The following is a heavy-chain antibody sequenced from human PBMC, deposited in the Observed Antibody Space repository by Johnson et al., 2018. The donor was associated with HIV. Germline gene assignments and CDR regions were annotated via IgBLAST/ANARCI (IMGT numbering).Heavy chain of an antibody. CDR2: IKRDGTST. CDR1: GFSFRNYW. J-gene: IGHJ3*02. D-gene: IGHD2-21*02. CDR3: VRDDYAFDI. V-gene: IGHV3-74*01. Sequence: EQLVESGGGLVQPGGSLRLSCAASGFSFRNYWMEWVRQAPGKGLVWVSRIKRDGTSTTYADSVRGRFTISRDNANNTLYLEMKSLRADDTAVYYCVRDDYAFDIWGQGTRVTVSS.